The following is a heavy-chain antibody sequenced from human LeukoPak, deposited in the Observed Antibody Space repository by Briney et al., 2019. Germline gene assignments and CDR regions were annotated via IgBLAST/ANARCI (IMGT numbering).Heavy chain of an antibody. CDR2: ISSSSSYI. Sequence: GGSLRLSCAASGFTFSSYSMNWVRQAPGKGLEWVSSISSSSSYIYYADSVKGRFTISRDNAKNSLYLQMNSLTVEDTAVYYCARDHDWAYDYWGQGTLVTVSS. V-gene: IGHV3-21*01. J-gene: IGHJ4*02. CDR3: ARDHDWAYDY. CDR1: GFTFSSYS. D-gene: IGHD3-9*01.